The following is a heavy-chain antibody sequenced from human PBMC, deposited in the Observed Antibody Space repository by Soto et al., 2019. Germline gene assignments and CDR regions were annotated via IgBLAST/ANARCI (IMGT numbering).Heavy chain of an antibody. D-gene: IGHD3-3*01. CDR2: ISSSSSYI. V-gene: IGHV3-21*01. J-gene: IGHJ5*02. CDR1: GFTFSSYS. Sequence: EVQLVESGGGLVKPGGSLRLSCAASGFTFSSYSMNWVRQAPGKGLEWVSSISSSSSYIYYADSVKGRFTISRDNAKNSVYVQMNRLRAEDTAVYDCARSYFYDDFWSGYYDNWFDPWGQGTLVTVSS. CDR3: ARSYFYDDFWSGYYDNWFDP.